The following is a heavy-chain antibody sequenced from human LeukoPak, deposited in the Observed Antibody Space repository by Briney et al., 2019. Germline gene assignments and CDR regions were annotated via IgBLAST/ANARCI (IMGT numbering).Heavy chain of an antibody. Sequence: SETLSLTCTVSGGSINSYYWTWIRQPAGKGLEWIGRIYSSGNTNYNPSLESRVTMSIDTSKKQISLKLTSVTAADTAVYYCARERGNLRGDAFDIWGQGTMVTVSS. CDR2: IYSSGNT. CDR1: GGSINSYY. J-gene: IGHJ3*02. CDR3: ARERGNLRGDAFDI. D-gene: IGHD1-26*01. V-gene: IGHV4-4*07.